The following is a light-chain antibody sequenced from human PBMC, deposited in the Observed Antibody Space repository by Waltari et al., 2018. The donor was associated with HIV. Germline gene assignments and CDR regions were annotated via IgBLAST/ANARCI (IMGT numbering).Light chain of an antibody. CDR2: KDD. CDR3: YSATDDIQV. Sequence: SYELTQPSSVSVSPGQTARITCSGDLLARKYIRWFQHKPGQAPLLINYKDDVRPEGIPGRFSGSSSGTTVTLTSTGAQADDEADYYCYSATDDIQVFGGGTRLSVL. J-gene: IGLJ2*01. V-gene: IGLV3-27*01. CDR1: LLARKY.